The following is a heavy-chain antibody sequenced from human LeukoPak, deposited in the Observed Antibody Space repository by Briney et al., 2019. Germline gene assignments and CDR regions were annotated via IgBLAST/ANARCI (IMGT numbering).Heavy chain of an antibody. Sequence: GASVKVSCKASGYTFTSYYMHWVRQAHGQGLEWMGIINPSGGSTSYAQKSQGRVTMTRDTSTSTVYMELSSLRSEDTAVYYCARDRFPGTSIVDAFDIWGQGTMVTVSS. CDR2: INPSGGST. CDR1: GYTFTSYY. D-gene: IGHD6-13*01. V-gene: IGHV1-46*01. J-gene: IGHJ3*02. CDR3: ARDRFPGTSIVDAFDI.